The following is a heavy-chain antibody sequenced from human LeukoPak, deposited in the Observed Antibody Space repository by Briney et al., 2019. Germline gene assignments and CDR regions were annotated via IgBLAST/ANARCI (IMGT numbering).Heavy chain of an antibody. CDR2: VYDSGST. D-gene: IGHD5-24*01. J-gene: IGHJ4*02. Sequence: KTSETLSLTCIVSGGSISSHYWSWIRQPPGKGLEWIGFVYDSGSTNYNPSLKSRVTISVDTSKNQFSLRLSSVTAADTAVYYCARERRDGYKVYFDYWGQGTLVTVSS. CDR3: ARERRDGYKVYFDY. V-gene: IGHV4-59*11. CDR1: GGSISSHY.